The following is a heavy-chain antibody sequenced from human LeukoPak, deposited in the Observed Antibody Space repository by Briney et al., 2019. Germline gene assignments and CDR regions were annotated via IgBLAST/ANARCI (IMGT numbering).Heavy chain of an antibody. J-gene: IGHJ3*02. V-gene: IGHV4-34*01. CDR2: INHSGST. Sequence: SETLSLTCAVYGGSFSGYYWSWIRQPPGKGLEWIGEINHSGSTNYNPSLKSRVTISVDTSKNQFSLKLSSVTAADTAVYYRARGEYYYDSSGYRNSGDAFDIWGQGTMVTVSS. CDR1: GGSFSGYY. CDR3: ARGEYYYDSSGYRNSGDAFDI. D-gene: IGHD3-22*01.